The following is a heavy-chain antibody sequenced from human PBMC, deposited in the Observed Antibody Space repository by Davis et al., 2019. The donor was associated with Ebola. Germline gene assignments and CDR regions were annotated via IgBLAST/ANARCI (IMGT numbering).Heavy chain of an antibody. D-gene: IGHD3-22*01. J-gene: IGHJ3*01. CDR1: GGSFSGYY. CDR3: ARGAYYYDSSGYYY. V-gene: IGHV4-34*01. CDR2: INHSGST. Sequence: MPSETLSLTCAVYGGSFSGYYWSWIRQPPGKGLEWIGEINHSGSTNYNPSLKSRVTISVDTSKNQFSLKLSSVTAADTAVYYYARGAYYYDSSGYYYWGQGTMVTVSS.